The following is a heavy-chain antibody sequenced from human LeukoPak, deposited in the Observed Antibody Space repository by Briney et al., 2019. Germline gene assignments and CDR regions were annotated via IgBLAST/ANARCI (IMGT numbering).Heavy chain of an antibody. CDR1: GFTFSSYE. D-gene: IGHD1-26*01. Sequence: PGGSLRLSCAASGFTFSSYEMNWVRQAPGKGLEGGSYISSSGSTIYYADSVKGRFTISRDNAKNSLYLQMNSLRAEDTAVYYCAREGPTAKYTYYYYYGMDVWGQGTTVTVSS. CDR3: AREGPTAKYTYYYYYGMDV. CDR2: ISSSGSTI. J-gene: IGHJ6*02. V-gene: IGHV3-48*03.